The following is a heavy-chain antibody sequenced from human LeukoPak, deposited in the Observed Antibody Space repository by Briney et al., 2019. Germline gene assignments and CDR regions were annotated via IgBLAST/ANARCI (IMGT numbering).Heavy chain of an antibody. CDR2: IYYSGSI. J-gene: IGHJ4*02. D-gene: IGHD6-19*01. CDR1: GYSISSSNW. CDR3: AITPQNSSGWSDY. Sequence: PSETLSLTCAVSGYSISSSNWWGWIRQPPGKGLDWIGYIYYSGSIYYNPSLKSRVTMSVDTSKNQFSLKLSSVTAVDTAVYYCAITPQNSSGWSDYWGQGTLVTVSS. V-gene: IGHV4-28*05.